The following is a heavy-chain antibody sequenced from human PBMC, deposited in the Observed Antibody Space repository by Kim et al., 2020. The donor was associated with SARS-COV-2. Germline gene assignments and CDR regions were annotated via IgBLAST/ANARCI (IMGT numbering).Heavy chain of an antibody. CDR1: GFTFSSYS. CDR2: ISSSSSYI. V-gene: IGHV3-21*01. CDR3: ARGTNYYDSSGYPDY. J-gene: IGHJ4*02. Sequence: GGSLRLSCAASGFTFSSYSMNWVRQAPGKGLEWVSSISSSSSYIYYADSVKGRFTISRDNAKNSLYLQMNSLRAEDTAVYYCARGTNYYDSSGYPDYWVQGTLITVSS. D-gene: IGHD3-22*01.